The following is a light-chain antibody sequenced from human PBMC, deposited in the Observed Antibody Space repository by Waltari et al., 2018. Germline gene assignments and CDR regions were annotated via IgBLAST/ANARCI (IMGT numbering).Light chain of an antibody. V-gene: IGLV2-8*01. CDR3: CSHGGSNNFYI. Sequence: QSALTQPPSASGSPGQSVTISCPGTSSDVGAYNYVSWYQQYPVKPPKLIIYEVTNRPSGVPVLFSGSKSGDTASLTVSGLQADDEADYYCCSHGGSNNFYIFGTGTTVTVL. J-gene: IGLJ1*01. CDR2: EVT. CDR1: SSDVGAYNY.